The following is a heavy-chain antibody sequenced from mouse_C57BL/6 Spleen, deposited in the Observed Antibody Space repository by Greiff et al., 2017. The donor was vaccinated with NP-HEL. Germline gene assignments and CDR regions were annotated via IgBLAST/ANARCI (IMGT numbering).Heavy chain of an antibody. Sequence: VQGVESGPELVKPGASVKISCKASGYAFSSSWMNWVKQRPGKGLEWIGRIYPGDGDTNYNGKFKGKATLTADKSSSTAYMQLSSLTSEDSAVYFCARSQDYWGQGTTLTVSS. V-gene: IGHV1-82*01. CDR2: IYPGDGDT. CDR1: GYAFSSSW. CDR3: ARSQDY. J-gene: IGHJ2*01.